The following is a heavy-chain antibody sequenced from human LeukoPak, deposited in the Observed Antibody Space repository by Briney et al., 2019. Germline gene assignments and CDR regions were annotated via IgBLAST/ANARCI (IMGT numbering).Heavy chain of an antibody. D-gene: IGHD6-13*01. CDR3: ARVRTAAGTNYYYYMDV. J-gene: IGHJ6*03. CDR1: GGSISSYY. V-gene: IGHV4-4*07. Sequence: PSETLSLTCTVSGGSISSYYWSWIRQPAGKGLEWIGRIYTSGSTNYNPSLKSRVTMSVDTSKNQFSLKLSSVTAADTAVYYCARVRTAAGTNYYYYMDVWGKGTTVTVSS. CDR2: IYTSGST.